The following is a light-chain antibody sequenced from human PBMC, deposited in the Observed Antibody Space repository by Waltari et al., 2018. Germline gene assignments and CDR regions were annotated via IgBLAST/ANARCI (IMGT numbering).Light chain of an antibody. CDR3: QQSYSTPIT. CDR1: QSISSY. J-gene: IGKJ5*01. V-gene: IGKV1-39*01. Sequence: DIQMTQSPWSLSGSVGERVTITCRASQSISSYLNWYQQKPGKAPKLLIYAASSLQSGVPSRFSGSGSGTDFTLTISSLQPEDFATYYCQQSYSTPITFGQGTRLEIK. CDR2: AAS.